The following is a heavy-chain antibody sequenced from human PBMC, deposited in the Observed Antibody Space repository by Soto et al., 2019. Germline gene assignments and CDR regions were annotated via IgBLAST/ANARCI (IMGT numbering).Heavy chain of an antibody. CDR2: ISSSGST. D-gene: IGHD2-21*01. CDR3: AGYCGGARIFCY. Sequence: GGSLRLSCAASGFTFSSYEMNWVRQAPGKGLEWVSYISSSGSTYYADSVKGRFTISRDNSKNTLYLQMNSLRAEDTAVYYCAGYCGGARIFCYWGQGTLVTVSS. J-gene: IGHJ4*02. V-gene: IGHV3-48*03. CDR1: GFTFSSYE.